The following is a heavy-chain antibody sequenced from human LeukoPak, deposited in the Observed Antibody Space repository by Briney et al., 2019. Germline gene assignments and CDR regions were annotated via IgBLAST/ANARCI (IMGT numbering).Heavy chain of an antibody. D-gene: IGHD3-22*01. V-gene: IGHV3-21*01. CDR3: ARTIYYYESTSYFSDAFDV. Sequence: PGGSLRLSCAATGFTLSGHSMNWFRQAPGKGLDWVSSISPTSAYIYYQDSVKGRFTISRDDAKNSLYLEMDSLRAEDTAVYYCARTIYYYESTSYFSDAFDVWGQGTMVTVSS. CDR1: GFTLSGHS. CDR2: ISPTSAYI. J-gene: IGHJ3*01.